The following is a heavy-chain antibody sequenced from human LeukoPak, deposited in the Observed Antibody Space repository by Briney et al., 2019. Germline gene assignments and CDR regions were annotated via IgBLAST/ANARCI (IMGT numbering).Heavy chain of an antibody. D-gene: IGHD3-10*01. CDR1: GFIFRSYW. Sequence: GGSLRLSCAASGFIFRSYWMSWVRQAPGKGLEWVANIKPDGSEKNSVDFVKGRFTISRDNANNSLYLQMNRLRTEDTAVYFCARDYYGSGSYYTSNYYYGMDVWGQGTTVTVSS. CDR2: IKPDGSEK. CDR3: ARDYYGSGSYYTSNYYYGMDV. J-gene: IGHJ6*02. V-gene: IGHV3-7*01.